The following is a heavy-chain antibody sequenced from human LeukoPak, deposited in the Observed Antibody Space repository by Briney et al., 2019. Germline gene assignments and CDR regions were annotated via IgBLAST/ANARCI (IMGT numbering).Heavy chain of an antibody. V-gene: IGHV4-4*07. D-gene: IGHD1-26*01. J-gene: IGHJ4*02. CDR1: GGSISDYY. CDR2: IFISGNT. Sequence: PSENLSLTCTVSGGSISDYYWSWIRQPAGQGLEWIGRIFISGNTDYNPSLKSRVTMSLDTSKTQFSLKLSSVTAADTVVYYCAGTQPSDSGPGDYWGQGTLVTVSS. CDR3: AGTQPSDSGPGDY.